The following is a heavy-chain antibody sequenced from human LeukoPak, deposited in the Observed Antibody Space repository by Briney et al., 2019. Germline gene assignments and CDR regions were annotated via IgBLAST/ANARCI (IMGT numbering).Heavy chain of an antibody. D-gene: IGHD1-14*01. CDR1: GYSFTSYW. J-gene: IGHJ4*02. CDR3: ARRDHLGLGY. V-gene: IGHV5-10-1*01. CDR2: IDPSDSYT. Sequence: GESLKISCKGSGYSFTSYWITWVRLIPRKGLEWLGRIDPSDSYTNYSPSFQGHVTISADKSISTAYLQWSGLKASDTAMYYCARRDHLGLGYWGQGTLVTVSS.